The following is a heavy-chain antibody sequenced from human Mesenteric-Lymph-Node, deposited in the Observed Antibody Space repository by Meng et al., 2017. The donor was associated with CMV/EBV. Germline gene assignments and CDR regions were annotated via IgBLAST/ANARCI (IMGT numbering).Heavy chain of an antibody. Sequence: GGSLRLSCAASGFTFSSYWMHWVRQAPGKGLVWVSRINSDGSSTSYADSVKGRFTISRDNAKNTLYLQMNSLRAEDTAVYYCWASGWYAGPFDYWGQGTLVTVSS. J-gene: IGHJ4*02. CDR1: GFTFSSYW. D-gene: IGHD6-19*01. CDR3: WASGWYAGPFDY. CDR2: INSDGSST. V-gene: IGHV3-74*01.